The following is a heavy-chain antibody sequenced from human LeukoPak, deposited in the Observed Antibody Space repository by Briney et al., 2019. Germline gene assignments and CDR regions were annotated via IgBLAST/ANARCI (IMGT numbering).Heavy chain of an antibody. CDR1: GLSLNSYA. V-gene: IGHV3-23*01. D-gene: IGHD2-2*01. J-gene: IGHJ4*01. Sequence: RGSLRLSCTASGLSLNSYAMSWVRQVPGKGLEWVSASSSSDDGKWYAESVRGRFTISRDTSKNTAYLQMNSLRPEDTAVYYCARGPLGYCSTSSCSFGGWGQEPWSPSPQ. CDR2: SSSSDDGK. CDR3: ARGPLGYCSTSSCSFGG.